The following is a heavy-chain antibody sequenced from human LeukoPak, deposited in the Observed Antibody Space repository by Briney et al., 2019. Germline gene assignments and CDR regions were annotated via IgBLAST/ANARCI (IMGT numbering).Heavy chain of an antibody. CDR3: AKGSYYDSSGSFYFDY. CDR1: GFTFGDSA. D-gene: IGHD3-22*01. J-gene: IGHJ4*02. CDR2: IGDKAHNYAT. Sequence: GGSLRLSCAASGFTFGDSAIHWVRQASGKGLEWIGRIGDKAHNYATLYAASVQGRFTISRDDSKNTAYLQMNSLKTEDTAVYYCAKGSYYDSSGSFYFDYWGQGTLVTVSS. V-gene: IGHV3-73*01.